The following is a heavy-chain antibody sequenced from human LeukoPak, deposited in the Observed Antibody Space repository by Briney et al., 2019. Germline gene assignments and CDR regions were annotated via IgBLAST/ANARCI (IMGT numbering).Heavy chain of an antibody. CDR1: GGSISSGGYY. Sequence: PSEPLSLTCTVSGGSISSGGYYWSWIRQHPGKGLEWIGDIYYSGSTYYNPSLKSRVTISVDTSKNQFSLKLSSVTAADTAVYYCARVRSVGLVVPAARGPFDYWGQGTLVTVSS. D-gene: IGHD2-2*01. CDR3: ARVRSVGLVVPAARGPFDY. V-gene: IGHV4-31*03. CDR2: IYYSGST. J-gene: IGHJ4*02.